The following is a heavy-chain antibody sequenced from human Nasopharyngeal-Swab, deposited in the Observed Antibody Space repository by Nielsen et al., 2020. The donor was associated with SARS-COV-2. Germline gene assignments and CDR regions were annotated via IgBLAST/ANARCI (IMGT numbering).Heavy chain of an antibody. CDR2: ISSSSSYI. CDR3: AADYSSNWYRDFQH. CDR1: GFTFSSYS. J-gene: IGHJ1*01. D-gene: IGHD6-13*01. Sequence: GESLKISCAASGFTFSSYSMNWVRQAPGKGLEWVSSISSSSSYIYYADSVKGRFTISRDNAKNSLYLQMNSLRAEDTAVYYCAADYSSNWYRDFQHWGQGTLVTVSS. V-gene: IGHV3-21*01.